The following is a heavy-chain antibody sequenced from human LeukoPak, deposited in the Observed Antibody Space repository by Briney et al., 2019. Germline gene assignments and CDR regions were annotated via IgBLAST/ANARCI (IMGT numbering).Heavy chain of an antibody. CDR3: AREGVLAARLMGVFDY. Sequence: GASVKVSCKASGGTFSSYAISWVRQAPGQGLEWMGGIIPIFGTANYAQKFQGRVTITADESTSTAYMELSSLRSEDTAVYYCAREGVLAARLMGVFDYWGQGTLVTVSS. D-gene: IGHD6-6*01. CDR1: GGTFSSYA. V-gene: IGHV1-69*13. CDR2: IIPIFGTA. J-gene: IGHJ4*02.